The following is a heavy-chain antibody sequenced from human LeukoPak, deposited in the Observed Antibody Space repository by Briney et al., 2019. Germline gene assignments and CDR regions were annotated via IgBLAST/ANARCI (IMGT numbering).Heavy chain of an antibody. V-gene: IGHV3-30*18. J-gene: IGHJ4*02. CDR3: AKDRSIAAGGTVSEIDN. D-gene: IGHD6-13*01. Sequence: GGSLRLSCAASGFTFSGFGMHWVRQTPGKGLEWVAVISYDGTNKHYAESVKGRFTISRDNSKNMLYLQMNSLRVEDMAVYYCAKDRSIAAGGTVSEIDNWGQGALVTVSS. CDR1: GFTFSGFG. CDR2: ISYDGTNK.